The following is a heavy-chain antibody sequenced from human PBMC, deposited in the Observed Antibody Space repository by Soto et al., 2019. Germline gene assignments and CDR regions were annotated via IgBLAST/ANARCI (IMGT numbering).Heavy chain of an antibody. J-gene: IGHJ4*02. D-gene: IGHD3-22*01. CDR2: ISGSGGST. Sequence: GGSLRLSCAASGFTFSSYAMSWVHQAPGKGLEWVSAISGSGGSTYYADSVKGRFTISRDNSKNTLYLQMNSLRAEDTAVYYCAKDPNYYDSSGYGYWGQGTLVTVSS. CDR3: AKDPNYYDSSGYGY. V-gene: IGHV3-23*01. CDR1: GFTFSSYA.